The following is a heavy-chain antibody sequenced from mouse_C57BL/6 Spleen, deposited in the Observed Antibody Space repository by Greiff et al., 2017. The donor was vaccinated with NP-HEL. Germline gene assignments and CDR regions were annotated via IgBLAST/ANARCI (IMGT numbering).Heavy chain of an antibody. CDR3: ARSPYGGSYIDY. D-gene: IGHD1-1*01. J-gene: IGHJ2*01. Sequence: LQQSGASVKISCKASGHAFSSYWMNWVKQRPGKGLEWIGQIYPGVGDTNYNGKFKGKATLTADKSSSTAYMQLSSLTSEDSAVYFCARSPYGGSYIDYWGQGTTLTVSS. CDR2: IYPGVGDT. CDR1: GHAFSSYW. V-gene: IGHV1-80*01.